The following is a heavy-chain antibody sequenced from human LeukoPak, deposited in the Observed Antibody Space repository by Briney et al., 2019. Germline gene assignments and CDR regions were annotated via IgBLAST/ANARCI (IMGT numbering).Heavy chain of an antibody. CDR3: TAVVIYYYGLDV. D-gene: IGHD5-18*01. J-gene: IGHJ6*02. Sequence: GGSLRLSCAASGFTFSDYYMSWVRQAPGKGLEWVSYISLSGSTVYYADSVKGRFTISRDNAKNSLYLQMNSLRAEDTAVYTHTAVVIYYYGLDVWGQGTTVTVSS. CDR1: GFTFSDYY. V-gene: IGHV3-11*01. CDR2: ISLSGSTV.